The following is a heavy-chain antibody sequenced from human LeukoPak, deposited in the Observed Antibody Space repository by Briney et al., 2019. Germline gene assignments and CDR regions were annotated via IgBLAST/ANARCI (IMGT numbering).Heavy chain of an antibody. CDR3: ATFGRVVGATRSLGFDY. Sequence: ASVKVSCKVSGYTLTELSMHWARQAPGKGLEWMGGFDPEDGETIYAQKFQGRVTMTEDTSTDTAYMELSSLRSEDTAVYYCATFGRVVGATRSLGFDYWGQGTLVTVSS. CDR1: GYTLTELS. J-gene: IGHJ4*02. V-gene: IGHV1-24*01. CDR2: FDPEDGET. D-gene: IGHD1-26*01.